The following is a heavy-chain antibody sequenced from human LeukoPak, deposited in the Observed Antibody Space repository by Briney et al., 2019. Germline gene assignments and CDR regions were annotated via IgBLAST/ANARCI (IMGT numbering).Heavy chain of an antibody. CDR2: ISWNSGSI. CDR1: RFTFDDYA. Sequence: GGSLRLSCAASRFTFDDYAMHWVRQAPGKGLEWVSGISWNSGSIGYADSVKGRFTISRDNAKNSLYLQMNSLRAEDTALYYFAKDISSGWSFLDYWGQGTLVTVSS. J-gene: IGHJ4*02. D-gene: IGHD6-19*01. V-gene: IGHV3-9*01. CDR3: AKDISSGWSFLDY.